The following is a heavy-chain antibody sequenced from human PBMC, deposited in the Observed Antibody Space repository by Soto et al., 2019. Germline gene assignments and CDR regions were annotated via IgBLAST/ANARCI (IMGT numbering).Heavy chain of an antibody. CDR3: AREFYFGSGSVPLDY. D-gene: IGHD3-10*01. V-gene: IGHV1-3*01. CDR1: RYTFTNYA. CDR2: INAGNGNT. Sequence: ASVKVSCKASRYTFTNYAMHWVRQAPGQRLEWMGWINAGNGNTKYSQKFQDRVTFTRDTSARIVSMELSSLRSEDTAVYYCAREFYFGSGSVPLDYWGQGTLVTVSS. J-gene: IGHJ4*02.